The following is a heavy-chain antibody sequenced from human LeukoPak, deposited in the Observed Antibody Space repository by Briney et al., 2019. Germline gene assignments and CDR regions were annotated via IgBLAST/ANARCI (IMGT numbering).Heavy chain of an antibody. CDR1: GFTFSNHA. V-gene: IGHV3-13*01. J-gene: IGHJ4*02. D-gene: IGHD6-13*01. CDR3: ARDSIAAAAPFDY. Sequence: GGSLRLSRATSGFTFSNHAMHWVRQATGKGLEWVSAIGTAGDTFYPGSVKGRFTISRENAKNSLSLQMNSLRAEDTAVYYCARDSIAAAAPFDYWGQGTLVTVSS. CDR2: IGTAGDT.